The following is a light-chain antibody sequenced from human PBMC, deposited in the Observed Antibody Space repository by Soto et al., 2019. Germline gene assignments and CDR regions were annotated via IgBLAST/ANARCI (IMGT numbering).Light chain of an antibody. Sequence: EIVLTQSPATLSLSPGEGATLSCRASQSVGNYLAWYQQKPGQAPRLLIYDASNRATGIPSRFSGGGSGTDFTLTISSLEPEDFAVYHCQHYGNSRVTFGPGTKVNIK. CDR1: QSVGNY. J-gene: IGKJ3*01. CDR3: QHYGNSRVT. CDR2: DAS. V-gene: IGKV3-11*01.